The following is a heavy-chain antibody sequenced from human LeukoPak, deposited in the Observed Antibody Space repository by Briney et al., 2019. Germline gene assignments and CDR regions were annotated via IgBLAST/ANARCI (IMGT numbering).Heavy chain of an antibody. D-gene: IGHD5-24*01. CDR1: GGSFSGYY. CDR2: INHSGST. J-gene: IGHJ4*02. CDR3: ARREMATTRYYFDY. V-gene: IGHV4-34*01. Sequence: SETLSLTCAVYGGSFSGYYWSWIRQPPGKGLEWIGEINHSGSTNYNPSLKSRVTISVDTSKNQFSLKLSSVTAADTAVYYCARREMATTRYYFDYWGQGTLVTVSS.